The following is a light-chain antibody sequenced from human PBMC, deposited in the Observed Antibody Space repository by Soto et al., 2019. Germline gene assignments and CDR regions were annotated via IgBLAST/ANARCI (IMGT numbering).Light chain of an antibody. CDR2: GVS. J-gene: IGLJ2*01. CDR3: SSFTSSITHV. V-gene: IGLV2-14*01. Sequence: QSALTQPASVSGSPGQSITISCTGTSGDVGGYNYVSWYQQYPGKAPKLLIYGVSYRPSGVSNRVSGSKSGNTASLTISGLQAEDEADYYCSSFTSSITHVFGGGTKVTVL. CDR1: SGDVGGYNY.